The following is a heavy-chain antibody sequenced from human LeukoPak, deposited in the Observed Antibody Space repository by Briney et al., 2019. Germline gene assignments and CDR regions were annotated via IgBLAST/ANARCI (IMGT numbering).Heavy chain of an antibody. J-gene: IGHJ6*02. V-gene: IGHV3-74*01. Sequence: PGGSLRLSCAASGFTFSSYWMHWVRHAPGKGLVWVSRINSDGSSTSYADSVKGRFTISRDNAKNTLYLQMNSLRAEDTAVYYCARGGIAAAGTPRDYYYYYGMDVWGQGTTVTVSS. CDR2: INSDGSST. CDR3: ARGGIAAAGTPRDYYYYYGMDV. D-gene: IGHD6-13*01. CDR1: GFTFSSYW.